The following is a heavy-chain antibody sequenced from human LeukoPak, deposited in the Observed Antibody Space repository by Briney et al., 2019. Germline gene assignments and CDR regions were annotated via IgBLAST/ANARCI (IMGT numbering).Heavy chain of an antibody. D-gene: IGHD6-19*01. Sequence: DSVKGRFTISRDNSKNTLYLQMNSLRAEDTAVYYCANTHPSSGWDSPLFDYWGQGTLVTVSS. CDR3: ANTHPSSGWDSPLFDY. V-gene: IGHV3-30*02. J-gene: IGHJ4*02.